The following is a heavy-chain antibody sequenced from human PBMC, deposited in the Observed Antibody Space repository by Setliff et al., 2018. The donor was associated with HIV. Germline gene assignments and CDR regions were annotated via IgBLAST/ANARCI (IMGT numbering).Heavy chain of an antibody. D-gene: IGHD6-19*01. V-gene: IGHV4-38-2*02. CDR2: IYRDGTT. CDR3: GRQAWDHQSSGYFVDY. CDR1: GYSISTGYD. J-gene: IGHJ4*02. Sequence: SETLSLTCSVSGYSISTGYDWGWIRQPPGKGLEWIGNIYRDGTTHYNPSLQSRVTISLDMPKNQISLRLTSLTAADTAVYYCGRQAWDHQSSGYFVDYWGQGTLVTVSS.